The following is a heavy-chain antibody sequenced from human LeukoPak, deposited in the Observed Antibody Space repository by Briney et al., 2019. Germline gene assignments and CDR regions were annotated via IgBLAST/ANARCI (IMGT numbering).Heavy chain of an antibody. CDR1: GYTFTDYY. CDR3: ARANFLYCSSSTCLFDY. Sequence: ASVTVSCKASGYTFTDYYMHWVRQAPGQGFEWMGWIDPNDGDTNYAQKFQGRVTMTRDTSISTAHMEVSRLRSDDTAVYYCARANFLYCSSSTCLFDYWGQGTLVTVSS. V-gene: IGHV1-2*02. D-gene: IGHD2-2*01. CDR2: IDPNDGDT. J-gene: IGHJ4*02.